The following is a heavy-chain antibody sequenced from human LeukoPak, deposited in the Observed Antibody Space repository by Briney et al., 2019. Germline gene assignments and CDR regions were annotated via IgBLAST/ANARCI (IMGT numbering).Heavy chain of an antibody. CDR2: INPSGGST. Sequence: EASVKVSCKASGYTFTSYYMHWVRQAPGQGLEWMGIINPSGGSTSYAQKFQGRVTMTRNTSISTAYMELSSLRSEDTAVYYCARDASYGGNDYWGQGTLVTVSS. CDR3: ARDASYGGNDY. CDR1: GYTFTSYY. D-gene: IGHD4-23*01. V-gene: IGHV1-46*01. J-gene: IGHJ4*02.